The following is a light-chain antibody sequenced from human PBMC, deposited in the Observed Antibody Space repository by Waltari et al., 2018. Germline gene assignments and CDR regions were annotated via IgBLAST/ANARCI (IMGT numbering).Light chain of an antibody. CDR2: DTT. CDR3: WLLSRVTWV. J-gene: IGLJ3*02. V-gene: IGLV7-46*01. Sequence: QAVVTQEPSLIVSPGGTVTLTCGSRTGAFTGDLYPYWFQQKPGKAPRTLIYDTTNKHSGTPARFSGSLLGGKADLTLSGAQPEDEAEYYCWLLSRVTWVFGGGTNLTVL. CDR1: TGAFTGDLY.